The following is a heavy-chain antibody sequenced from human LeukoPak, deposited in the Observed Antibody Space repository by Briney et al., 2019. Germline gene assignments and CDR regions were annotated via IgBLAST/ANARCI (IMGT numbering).Heavy chain of an antibody. D-gene: IGHD3-9*01. Sequence: PGRSLRLSCAASGFTFSSYAMHWVRQAPGKGLEWVAVISYDGSNKYYADSVKGRFTISRDNSKNTLYLQMNSLRAEDTAVYYCARPVQSFDWLLPDYWGQGTLVTVSS. J-gene: IGHJ4*02. CDR1: GFTFSSYA. V-gene: IGHV3-30*04. CDR3: ARPVQSFDWLLPDY. CDR2: ISYDGSNK.